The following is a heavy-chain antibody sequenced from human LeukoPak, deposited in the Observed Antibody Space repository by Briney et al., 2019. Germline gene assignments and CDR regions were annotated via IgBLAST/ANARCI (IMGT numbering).Heavy chain of an antibody. CDR3: ARERYCSSTSCYVTRDAFDV. D-gene: IGHD2-2*01. J-gene: IGHJ3*01. V-gene: IGHV4-59*12. CDR2: IYYSGST. Sequence: PSETLSLTCTVSGGSISSYYWSWIRQPPGKGLEWIGYIYYSGSTNYNPSLKSRVTMSVDTSKNQFSLKLSSVTAADTAVYYCARERYCSSTSCYVTRDAFDVWGQGTIVTVSS. CDR1: GGSISSYY.